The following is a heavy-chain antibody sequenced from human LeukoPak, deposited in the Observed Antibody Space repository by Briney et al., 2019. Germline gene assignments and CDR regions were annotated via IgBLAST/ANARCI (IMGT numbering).Heavy chain of an antibody. J-gene: IGHJ4*02. Sequence: PGGSLRLSCAASGFTFSSYWMHWVRQAPGKGLVWVSRIDSDGSGTSYADSVKGRFTISRDNAENTLYLQMNSLRAEDTAVYYCARDNEYCTGGTCRLDYWGQGALVTVSS. CDR2: IDSDGSGT. V-gene: IGHV3-74*01. CDR3: ARDNEYCTGGTCRLDY. D-gene: IGHD2-15*01. CDR1: GFTFSSYW.